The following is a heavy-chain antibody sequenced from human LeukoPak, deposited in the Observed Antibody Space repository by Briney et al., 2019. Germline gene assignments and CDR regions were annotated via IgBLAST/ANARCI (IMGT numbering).Heavy chain of an antibody. D-gene: IGHD3-3*01. CDR2: IYTSGST. V-gene: IGHV4-4*07. Sequence: SETLSLTCTVSGGSISSYYWSWTRQPAGKGLEWIGRIYTSGSTNYNPSLKSRVTMSVDTSKNQFSLKLSSVTAADTAVYYCAGNIPKAGLRFLALDYWGQGTLVTVSS. CDR3: AGNIPKAGLRFLALDY. J-gene: IGHJ4*02. CDR1: GGSISSYY.